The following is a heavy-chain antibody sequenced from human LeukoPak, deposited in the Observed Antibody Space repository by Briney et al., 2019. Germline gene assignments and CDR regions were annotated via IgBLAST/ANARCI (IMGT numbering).Heavy chain of an antibody. CDR2: ISTYNGNT. J-gene: IGHJ4*02. D-gene: IGHD3-10*01. V-gene: IGHV1-18*01. CDR3: ARDHSIYFYGSGSFADY. CDR1: GYRFTNYG. Sequence: ASVTVSCTASGYRFTNYGISWVRQAPGQGLEWMGWISTYNGNTNYPENLQGRVTLTTDTSTSTVYMELRSLRSDDTAVYYCARDHSIYFYGSGSFADYWGQGNLVTVSS.